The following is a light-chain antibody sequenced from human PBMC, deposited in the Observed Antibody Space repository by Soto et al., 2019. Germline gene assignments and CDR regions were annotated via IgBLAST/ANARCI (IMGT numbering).Light chain of an antibody. V-gene: IGKV3-15*01. Sequence: EIVMTQSPATLSVSPGERATLSCRASQSVSGNLAWYQQRPGQAPRLLIYGASTRATGIPARFSGSGSGTEFTLHISSLQSEDFAVYYCQQYNNWPPLTFGGGTKVEIK. CDR1: QSVSGN. J-gene: IGKJ4*01. CDR3: QQYNNWPPLT. CDR2: GAS.